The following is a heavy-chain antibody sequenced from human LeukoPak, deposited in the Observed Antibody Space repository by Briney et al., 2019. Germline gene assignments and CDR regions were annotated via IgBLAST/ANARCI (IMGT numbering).Heavy chain of an antibody. Sequence: GGSLRLSCAASGFTFCSYWVSWVREAPGKGLEWVANIEQDVSEKYCGHSVKGRFTISRDHAKNSLYLQMNSLRAEDTAVYYCARDMVQQLVSDYWGQGTLVTVSS. V-gene: IGHV3-7*01. CDR2: IEQDVSEK. D-gene: IGHD6-13*01. CDR3: ARDMVQQLVSDY. CDR1: GFTFCSYW. J-gene: IGHJ4*02.